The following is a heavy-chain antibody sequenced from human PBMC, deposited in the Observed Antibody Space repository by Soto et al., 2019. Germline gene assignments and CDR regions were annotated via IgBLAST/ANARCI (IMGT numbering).Heavy chain of an antibody. D-gene: IGHD3-3*01. V-gene: IGHV4-34*01. CDR1: GGSFSGYS. J-gene: IGHJ5*02. Sequence: SETLSLTCGPYGGSFSGYSWSGIRQSPGTGLEWIAEINPSGSTDYTPPLDSRLSISVDTSTNQFSLRLSSVTAADTAVYYCARVSVLLGHDFWSGYKRWFDPWGQGTQVTVS. CDR3: ARVSVLLGHDFWSGYKRWFDP. CDR2: INPSGST.